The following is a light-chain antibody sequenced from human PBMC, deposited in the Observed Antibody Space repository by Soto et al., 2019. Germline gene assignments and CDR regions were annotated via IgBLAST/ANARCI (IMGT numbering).Light chain of an antibody. CDR2: DAS. V-gene: IGKV3-11*01. CDR1: QSVSSY. Sequence: EIVLTQSPATLSLYPGERATLSCRASQSVSSYLAWYQQKPGQAPRLLIHDASNRATGIPARFSGSGSGTDFTLTISSLEPEDFAVYYCQQRANWPLTFGGGTNAEIK. CDR3: QQRANWPLT. J-gene: IGKJ4*01.